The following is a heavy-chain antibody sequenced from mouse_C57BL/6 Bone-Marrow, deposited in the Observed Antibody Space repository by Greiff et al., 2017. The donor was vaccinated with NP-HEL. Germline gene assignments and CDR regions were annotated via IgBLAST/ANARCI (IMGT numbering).Heavy chain of an antibody. Sequence: QVQLQQSGAELARPGASFPLSFPSSFYTFTSYGISWVKQRTGQGLEWIGEIYPRSGHPYSNEKFKGKATLTADKSSSTAYMELRSLTSEDSAVYFCATLLLPDYWGQGTTLTVSS. J-gene: IGHJ2*01. V-gene: IGHV1-81*01. CDR1: FYTFTSYG. CDR3: ATLLLPDY. D-gene: IGHD1-1*01. CDR2: IYPRSGHP.